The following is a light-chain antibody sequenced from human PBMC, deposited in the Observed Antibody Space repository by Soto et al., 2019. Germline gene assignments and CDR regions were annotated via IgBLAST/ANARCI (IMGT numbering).Light chain of an antibody. CDR1: QSIDSY. V-gene: IGKV1-39*01. CDR2: GAI. J-gene: IGKJ4*01. Sequence: DIQMTQSPSSLSASVGDRVTITCRASQSIDSYLNWYQQKPGKAPKLLIYGAISLQGGVPSRFSGSGYGTDFTLTISSLQLEDFATYYCQQSYSTPLTFGGGTKVEIK. CDR3: QQSYSTPLT.